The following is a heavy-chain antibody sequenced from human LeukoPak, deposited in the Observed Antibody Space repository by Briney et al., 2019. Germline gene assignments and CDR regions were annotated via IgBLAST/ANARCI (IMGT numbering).Heavy chain of an antibody. CDR1: GITLSNYG. D-gene: IGHD3-22*01. Sequence: PGRSLRLSCAVSGITLSNYGMRWVRQAPGKGREWVAGISDRGGRTNYADSVKGRFTISRDSPKNTVYLQMNSLRAEDTAVYFCAKRGVVIRVILVGFHKEAYYFDSWGQGALVTVSS. CDR3: AKRGVVIRVILVGFHKEAYYFDS. CDR2: ISDRGGRT. V-gene: IGHV3-23*01. J-gene: IGHJ4*02.